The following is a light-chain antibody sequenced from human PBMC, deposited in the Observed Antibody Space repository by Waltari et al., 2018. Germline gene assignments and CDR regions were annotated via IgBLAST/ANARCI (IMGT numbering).Light chain of an antibody. V-gene: IGKV3-15*01. J-gene: IGKJ3*01. CDR2: GTS. Sequence: EVVMTQSTATLSVSLGERVHLTCRADEYLDSRLAWCQQQPGQAPRLLIYGTSIRATCGPARFSGSGSSTEFTLTISSLQSEDVCLYYCQQYHKYLPVTFGPGTKVDIK. CDR1: EYLDSR. CDR3: QQYHKYLPVT.